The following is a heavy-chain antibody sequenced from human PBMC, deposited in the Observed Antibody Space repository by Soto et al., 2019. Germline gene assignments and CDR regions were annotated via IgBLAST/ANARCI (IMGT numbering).Heavy chain of an antibody. Sequence: QVQLVQSGAEVKKPGASVKVSCKASGYTFNTYYIHWVRQAPGQGLEWMGIFNPSGGSTHYAQKLRGRVTLTRDTSTSTVYLELSSLRSEDTAIDYCARGGYDWYFDLWGRGTLVTVSS. CDR2: FNPSGGST. J-gene: IGHJ2*01. CDR1: GYTFNTYY. D-gene: IGHD5-18*01. V-gene: IGHV1-46*02. CDR3: ARGGYDWYFDL.